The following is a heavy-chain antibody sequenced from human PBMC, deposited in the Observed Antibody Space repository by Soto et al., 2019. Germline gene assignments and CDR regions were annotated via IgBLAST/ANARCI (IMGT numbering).Heavy chain of an antibody. CDR2: INPNSGGT. V-gene: IGHV1-2*04. J-gene: IGHJ6*04. Sequence: ASVKVSCKASGYTFTGYYMHWVRQAPGQGLEWMGWINPNSGGTNYAQKFQGWVTMTRDTSISTAYMELSRLRSDDTAVYYCARDRGIGGATYYYYGRDVGGKGTRVTVP. CDR1: GYTFTGYY. D-gene: IGHD1-26*01. CDR3: ARDRGIGGATYYYYGRDV.